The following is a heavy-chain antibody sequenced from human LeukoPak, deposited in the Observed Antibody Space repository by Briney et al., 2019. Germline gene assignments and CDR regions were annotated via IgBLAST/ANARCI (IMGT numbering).Heavy chain of an antibody. Sequence: GGSLRLSCAASGFTFSSYSMDWVRQAPGKGLEWVSSISSSSSYIYYADSVKGRFTISRDNAKNSLYLQMNSLRAEDTAVYYCARETYCTNTSCPIGDHFDYWGQGTLVTVSS. CDR3: ARETYCTNTSCPIGDHFDY. D-gene: IGHD2-2*01. CDR2: ISSSSSYI. V-gene: IGHV3-21*01. J-gene: IGHJ4*02. CDR1: GFTFSSYS.